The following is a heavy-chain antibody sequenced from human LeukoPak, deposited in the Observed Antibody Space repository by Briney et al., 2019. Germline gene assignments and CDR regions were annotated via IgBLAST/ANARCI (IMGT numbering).Heavy chain of an antibody. D-gene: IGHD1-26*01. CDR2: INPDGSER. CDR3: AGYGSDLDAIDF. J-gene: IGHJ3*01. Sequence: RGSLRLSCAVSGFTFSNYWMSWVRQAPAQGLEWVGYINPDGSERYYVRSMEGRFTISRDNAEKSLFLQMNNLRVEDTALYYGAGYGSDLDAIDFWGQGTLVTVAS. V-gene: IGHV3-7*01. CDR1: GFTFSNYW.